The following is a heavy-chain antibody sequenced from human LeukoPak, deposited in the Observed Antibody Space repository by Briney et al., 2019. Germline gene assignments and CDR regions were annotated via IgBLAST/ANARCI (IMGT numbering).Heavy chain of an antibody. Sequence: SATLSLTCTVSGGSISRSSYYWGWISQPPGKGLAWIGSVYHTGTTYYRPSLKSRVTISADTSKNQFSLKLTSVTAADTAVYYCARHSVGLSTFDPWGQGTLVTVSS. CDR3: ARHSVGLSTFDP. V-gene: IGHV4-39*01. D-gene: IGHD2/OR15-2a*01. CDR2: VYHTGTT. CDR1: GGSISRSSYY. J-gene: IGHJ5*02.